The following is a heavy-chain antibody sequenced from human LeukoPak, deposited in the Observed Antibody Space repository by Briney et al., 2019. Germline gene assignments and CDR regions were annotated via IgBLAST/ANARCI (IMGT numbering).Heavy chain of an antibody. D-gene: IGHD2-15*01. Sequence: GGSLRLSCAASGFTFSNYGMHWVRQAPGQGLEWVANIKQDGSEKYYVDSVKGRFTISRDNAKNSLYLQMNSLRAEDTAAYYCVRDWGGGSCYWGQGTLVTVSS. CDR1: GFTFSNYG. CDR2: IKQDGSEK. CDR3: VRDWGGGSCY. J-gene: IGHJ4*02. V-gene: IGHV3-7*01.